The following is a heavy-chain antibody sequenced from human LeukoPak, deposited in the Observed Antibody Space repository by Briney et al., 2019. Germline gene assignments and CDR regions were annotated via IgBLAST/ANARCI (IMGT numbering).Heavy chain of an antibody. CDR3: ARGRGDYDLNYYYYMDV. V-gene: IGHV1-69*06. CDR1: GGTFSSYA. Sequence: GASVKVSCKASGGTFSSYAISWVRQAPGQGLEWMGGIIPIFGTANYAQKFQGRVTITADKSTSTAYMELSSLRSEDTAVYYCARGRGDYDLNYYYYMDVWGKGTTVTVSS. D-gene: IGHD4-17*01. CDR2: IIPIFGTA. J-gene: IGHJ6*03.